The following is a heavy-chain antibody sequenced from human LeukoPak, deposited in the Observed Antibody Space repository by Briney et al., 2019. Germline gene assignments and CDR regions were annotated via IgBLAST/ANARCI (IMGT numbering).Heavy chain of an antibody. CDR3: ARDSGRSGSLDY. CDR1: GFTFSTYA. D-gene: IGHD5-12*01. V-gene: IGHV3-21*05. Sequence: GGSLRLSCAASGFTFSTYAMKWVRQAPGKGLEWVSHIDSRGTYVLYADSVKGRLTISRDNAKNSLYLQVSSLRAEDTAVYYCARDSGRSGSLDYWGQGTLVTASS. CDR2: IDSRGTYV. J-gene: IGHJ4*02.